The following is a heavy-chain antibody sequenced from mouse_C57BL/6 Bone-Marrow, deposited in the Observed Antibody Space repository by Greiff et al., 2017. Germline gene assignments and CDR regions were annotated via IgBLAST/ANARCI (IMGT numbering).Heavy chain of an antibody. CDR2: INPNNGGT. V-gene: IGHV1-18*01. CDR3: ARSGGYFDV. D-gene: IGHD3-1*01. CDR1: GYTFTDYN. Sequence: EVQLQQSGPELVKPGASVKIPCKASGYTFTDYNMDWVKQSHGKSLEWIGDINPNNGGTNYNQKFKGQATLTVDKSSSTAYMELRSLTSEDTAVYYCARSGGYFDVWGAGTTVTVSS. J-gene: IGHJ1*01.